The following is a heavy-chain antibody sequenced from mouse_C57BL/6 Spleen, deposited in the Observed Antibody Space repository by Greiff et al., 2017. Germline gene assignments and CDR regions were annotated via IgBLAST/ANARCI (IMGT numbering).Heavy chain of an antibody. CDR1: GFTFSDYG. V-gene: IGHV5-17*01. CDR3: ARDYYYGSSPFDY. CDR2: ISSGSSTI. D-gene: IGHD1-1*01. J-gene: IGHJ2*01. Sequence: EVMLVESGGGLVKPGGSLKLSCAASGFTFSDYGMHWVRQAPEKGLEWVAYISSGSSTIYYADTVKGRFTISRDNAKNTLFLQMTILRSEDTAMYYCARDYYYGSSPFDYWGQGTTLTVSS.